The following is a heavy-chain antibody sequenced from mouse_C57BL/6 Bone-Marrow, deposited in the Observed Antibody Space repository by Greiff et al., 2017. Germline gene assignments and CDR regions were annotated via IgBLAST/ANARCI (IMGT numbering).Heavy chain of an antibody. V-gene: IGHV1-18*01. CDR1: GYTFTDYN. J-gene: IGHJ4*01. D-gene: IGHD2-3*01. CDR3: ARDDGYYDYYAVGY. CDR2: INPNNGGT. Sequence: VQLQQSGPELVKPGASVKIPCKASGYTFTDYNMDWVKQSHGKSLEWIGDINPNNGGTIYNQKFKGKATLTVDKSSSTAYMELRSLTSEDTAVYYCARDDGYYDYYAVGYWGQGATVTVSS.